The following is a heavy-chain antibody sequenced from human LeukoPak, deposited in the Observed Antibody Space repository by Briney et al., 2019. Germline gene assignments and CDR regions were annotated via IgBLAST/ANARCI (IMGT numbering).Heavy chain of an antibody. V-gene: IGHV1-8*01. CDR3: ARGRYFDWLLYSYYYYGMDV. Sequence: ASVKVSCKASGYTFTSYDINWVRQATGQGLEWMGWMNPNSGNTGYAQKFQGRVTMTRNTSISTAYMELSSLRSEDTAVYYRARGRYFDWLLYSYYYYGMDVWGQGTTVTVSS. CDR1: GYTFTSYD. J-gene: IGHJ6*02. D-gene: IGHD3-9*01. CDR2: MNPNSGNT.